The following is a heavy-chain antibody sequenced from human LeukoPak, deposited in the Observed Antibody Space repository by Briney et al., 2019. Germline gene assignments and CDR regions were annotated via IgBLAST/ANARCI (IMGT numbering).Heavy chain of an antibody. V-gene: IGHV4-59*08. CDR2: IYYSGST. Sequence: SETLSLTCTVSGASISSYYWSWIRQPPGKGLEWIGYIYYSGSTNYNPSLKSRVTISVDTSKNQFSLKLSSVTAADTAVYYCARRKMGSSWPDYWGQGTLVTVSS. CDR1: GASISSYY. J-gene: IGHJ4*02. D-gene: IGHD6-13*01. CDR3: ARRKMGSSWPDY.